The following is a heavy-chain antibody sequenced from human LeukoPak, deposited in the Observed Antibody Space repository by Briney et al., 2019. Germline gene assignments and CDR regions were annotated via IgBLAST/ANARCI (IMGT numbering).Heavy chain of an antibody. CDR2: INTDGSST. CDR3: AREQRGQWLVRENAFDI. CDR1: GFTFSSYW. V-gene: IGHV3-74*01. Sequence: GGSLRLSCAASGFTFSSYWMHWVRQAPGKGLVWVSRINTDGSSTSYADSVKGRFTISRDNAKNTLYLQMNSLRAEDTAVYYCAREQRGQWLVRENAFDIWGQGTMVTVSS. J-gene: IGHJ3*02. D-gene: IGHD6-19*01.